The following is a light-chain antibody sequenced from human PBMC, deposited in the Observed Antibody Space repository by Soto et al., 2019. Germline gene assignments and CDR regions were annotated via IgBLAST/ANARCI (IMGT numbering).Light chain of an antibody. CDR1: QSISSY. V-gene: IGKV1-39*01. Sequence: DIQMTQSPYSLSASVGDRVTITCRASQSISSYLNWYQQKPGKAPKLLIYAASSLQSGVPSRFSGSGSGTAFNLTINSLLPEDFATYYYQQSYSTPFTFGPGTKVDIK. CDR2: AAS. CDR3: QQSYSTPFT. J-gene: IGKJ3*01.